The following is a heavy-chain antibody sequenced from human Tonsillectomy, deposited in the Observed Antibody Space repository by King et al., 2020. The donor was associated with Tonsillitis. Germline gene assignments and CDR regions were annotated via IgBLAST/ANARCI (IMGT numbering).Heavy chain of an antibody. J-gene: IGHJ6*02. CDR2: IKQDGSEK. Sequence: VQLVESGGGLVQPGGSLRLSCAASGFTFRSYWMTWVRQAPGKGLEWVANIKQDGSEKYYVDSVKGRFTISRDNAKKSVYLQMNSLRAEDTAVYYCARDQFSCSSTSCYTSHYYYYGMDVWGQGTRVTVSS. D-gene: IGHD2-2*02. CDR3: ARDQFSCSSTSCYTSHYYYYGMDV. CDR1: GFTFRSYW. V-gene: IGHV3-7*01.